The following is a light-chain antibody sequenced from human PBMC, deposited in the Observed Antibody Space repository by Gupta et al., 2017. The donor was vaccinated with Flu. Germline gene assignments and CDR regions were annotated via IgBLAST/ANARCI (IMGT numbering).Light chain of an antibody. CDR2: AAS. CDR3: RQDYNYPRT. Sequence: AIQMAQSPSSLSASVGDRITITCRATQGIRANLAWYQQKPGKAPRLLIYAASFLQRGVPSRFSGSGSDRDFTLTISGLQPEDFATYYCRQDYNYPRTFGRGTDVEI. CDR1: QGIRAN. V-gene: IGKV1-6*01. J-gene: IGKJ4*02.